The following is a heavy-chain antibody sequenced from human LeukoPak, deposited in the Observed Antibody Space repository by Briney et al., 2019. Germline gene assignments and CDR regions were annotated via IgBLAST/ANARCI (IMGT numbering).Heavy chain of an antibody. J-gene: IGHJ4*02. V-gene: IGHV3-7*01. CDR1: GFTFSQYW. Sequence: PGGSLRLSCAASGFTFSQYWMSWVRQGPGKGLEWVANINQDGSTKYYVDSVKGRFTISRDNAKNSVFLQMNSLRTDDTAVYYCARVGYSSSSFDYWGQETLVTVSS. D-gene: IGHD6-6*01. CDR2: INQDGSTK. CDR3: ARVGYSSSSFDY.